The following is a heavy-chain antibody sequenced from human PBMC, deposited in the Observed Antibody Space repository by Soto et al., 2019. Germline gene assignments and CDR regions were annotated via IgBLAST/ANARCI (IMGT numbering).Heavy chain of an antibody. CDR1: GFSLSSTRVA. CDR3: AXXXXAXLGYYFDY. V-gene: IGHV2-5*02. CDR2: IFWDDDK. J-gene: IGHJ4*02. D-gene: IGHD2-15*01. Sequence: QITLKESGPTLVKPTQTLTLTCTFSGFSLSSTRVAVGWIRQPPGKALEWLALIFWDDDKRYSPFLKTMLTXXXXTSKNQXVLTXXXXXXXXTATYXCAXXXXAXLGYYFDYWGQGTLVTVSS.